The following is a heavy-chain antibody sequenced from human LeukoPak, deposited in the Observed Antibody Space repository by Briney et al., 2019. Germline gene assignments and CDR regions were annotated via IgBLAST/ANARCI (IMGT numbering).Heavy chain of an antibody. D-gene: IGHD3-3*01. CDR3: ARDQYDTWSRRGNFDS. V-gene: IGHV3-7*03. CDR2: IKLDGSEK. J-gene: IGHJ4*02. Sequence: GGSLRLSCVASGFTFGKYWTSWVRQAPGKGLEWVANIKLDGSEKNYVDSVKGRFTISRDNTKNSLYLQMNSLRVEDTAVFYCARDQYDTWSRRGNFDSWGQGTLVIVSS. CDR1: GFTFGKYW.